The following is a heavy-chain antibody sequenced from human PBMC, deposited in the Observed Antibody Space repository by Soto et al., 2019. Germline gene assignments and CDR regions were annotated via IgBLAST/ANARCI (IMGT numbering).Heavy chain of an antibody. V-gene: IGHV1-2*04. CDR1: GYTFTGYY. Sequence: ASVKVSCKASGYTFTGYYMHWVRQAPGQGLEWMGWINPNSGGTNYAQKFQGWVTMTRDTSISTAYMELSRLRSDDTAVYYCARSAVAGTGTYYYYYMDVWGKGTTVTVSS. J-gene: IGHJ6*03. CDR3: ARSAVAGTGTYYYYYMDV. CDR2: INPNSGGT. D-gene: IGHD6-19*01.